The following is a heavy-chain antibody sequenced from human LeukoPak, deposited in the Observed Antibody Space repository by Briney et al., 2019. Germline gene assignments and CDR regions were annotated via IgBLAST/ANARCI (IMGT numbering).Heavy chain of an antibody. CDR2: MNPNSGNT. J-gene: IGHJ6*03. CDR3: ARALSGYDYYYYYYMDV. D-gene: IGHD5-12*01. V-gene: IGHV1-8*02. CDR1: GYTFTGYY. Sequence: ASVKVSCKASGYTFTGYYMHWVRQATGQGLEWMGWMNPNSGNTGYAQKFQGRVTMTRNTSISTAYMELSSLRSEDTAVYYCARALSGYDYYYYYYMDVWGKGTTVTISS.